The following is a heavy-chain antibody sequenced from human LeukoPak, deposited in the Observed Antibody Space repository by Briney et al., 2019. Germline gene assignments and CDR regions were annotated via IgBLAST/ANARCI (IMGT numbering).Heavy chain of an antibody. D-gene: IGHD1-1*01. Sequence: GGSLRLSCAVSGLIFSDYSMNWVRQAPGKGLEWVSTITAGGDYTYYADSVKGRFTVSRDNSKNTLYLQMNSLRAEDTAIYYCANWNDYWGQGTLVTVSS. V-gene: IGHV3-23*01. CDR1: GLIFSDYS. J-gene: IGHJ4*02. CDR2: ITAGGDYT. CDR3: ANWNDY.